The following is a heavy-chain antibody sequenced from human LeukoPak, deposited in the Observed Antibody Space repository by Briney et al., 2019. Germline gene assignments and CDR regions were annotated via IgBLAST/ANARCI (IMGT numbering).Heavy chain of an antibody. CDR1: GFTFSGFE. CDR3: ARDPGHCSSTSCYKFFDY. J-gene: IGHJ4*02. V-gene: IGHV3-48*03. CDR2: SSSSGSTI. Sequence: GGSLRLSCAASGFTFSGFEMNWVRQAPGKGLEWASYSSSSGSTIYYADSVKGRFTVSRDNAKNSLYLQMNSLRAEDTAVYYCARDPGHCSSTSCYKFFDYWGQGTLVTVSS. D-gene: IGHD2-2*02.